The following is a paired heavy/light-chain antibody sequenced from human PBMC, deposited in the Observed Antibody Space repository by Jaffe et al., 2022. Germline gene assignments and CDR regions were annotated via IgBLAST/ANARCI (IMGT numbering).Light chain of an antibody. CDR3: QYYGTSRT. V-gene: IGKV3-20*01. J-gene: IGKJ1*01. CDR2: GAS. Sequence: EIVLTQSPGTLSLSPGERATLSCRASQSLSGTYLAWYQQQVGQAPRLLIFGASNRATGIPDRFSGSASGTDFTLTINRLEPEDFAVYYCQYYGTSRTFGQGTRVEIK. CDR1: QSLSGTY.
Heavy chain of an antibody. V-gene: IGHV2-5*01. Sequence: QMTLRESGPTLVKPTQTLTLTCTFSGFSLSTTGVGVGWIRQPPGKALEWLAIIYWNEDKTYSPSLKSRLTIMKDTSKNQVVLIMTNMDAVDTGTYYCARVVVAAPVFGASDVWGQGTMVTVSS. CDR2: IYWNEDK. D-gene: IGHD2-15*01. J-gene: IGHJ3*01. CDR3: ARVVVAAPVFGASDV. CDR1: GFSLSTTGVG.